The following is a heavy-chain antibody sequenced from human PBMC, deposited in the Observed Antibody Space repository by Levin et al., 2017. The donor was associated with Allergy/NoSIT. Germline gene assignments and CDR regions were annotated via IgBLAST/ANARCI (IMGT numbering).Heavy chain of an antibody. CDR1: GFTFSSYG. V-gene: IGHV3-33*01. CDR2: IWYDGSNK. D-gene: IGHD5-24*01. CDR3: ARDEAGRWLQLVDY. J-gene: IGHJ4*02. Sequence: GESLKISCAASGFTFSSYGMHWVRQAPGKGLEWVAVIWYDGSNKYYADSVKGRFTISRDNSKNTLYLQMNSLRAEDTAVYYCARDEAGRWLQLVDYWGQGTLVTVSS.